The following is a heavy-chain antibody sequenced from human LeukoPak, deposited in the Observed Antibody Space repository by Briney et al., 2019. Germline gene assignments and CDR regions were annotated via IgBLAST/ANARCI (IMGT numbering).Heavy chain of an antibody. J-gene: IGHJ3*02. CDR3: ARGGTMVRGFDI. V-gene: IGHV1-2*02. CDR2: INPNSGGT. CDR1: GYTFTGYY. D-gene: IGHD3-10*01. Sequence: ASVKVSCKASGYTFTGYYMHWVRQAPGQGLEWMGWINPNSGGTNYAQKFQGRVTMTRDTSISTAYMELNRLRSEDTAVYYCARGGTMVRGFDIWGQGTMVTVSS.